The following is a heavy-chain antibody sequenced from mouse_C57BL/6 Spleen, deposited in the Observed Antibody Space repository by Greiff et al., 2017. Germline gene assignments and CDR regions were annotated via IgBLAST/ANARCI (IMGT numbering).Heavy chain of an antibody. J-gene: IGHJ2*01. CDR3: ALSRQLRTDCVDY. Sequence: QVQLQQPGAELVRPGSSVKLSCKASGYTFTSYWMHWVKQRPIQGLEWIGNIDPSDSETHYNQKFKDKATLTVDKSSSTAYMQLSSLTSEDSAVYYCALSRQLRTDCVDYGGQGTTLRVSS. CDR1: GYTFTSYW. CDR2: IDPSDSET. V-gene: IGHV1-52*01. D-gene: IGHD3-2*02.